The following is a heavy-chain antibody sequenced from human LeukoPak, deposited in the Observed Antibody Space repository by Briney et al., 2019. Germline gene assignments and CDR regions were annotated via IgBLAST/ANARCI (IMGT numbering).Heavy chain of an antibody. Sequence: GGSLRLFCAATGYSFKDYGMHWVRQPPGKGLEWVSAINWNGGGTDYADSVKGRFTIFRDNAKSSLYLQLSSLRPEDTALYYCAKHLTATNTYIFFGLDVWGQGTSVTVSS. V-gene: IGHV3-9*01. J-gene: IGHJ6*02. CDR1: GYSFKDYG. CDR2: INWNGGGT. D-gene: IGHD1-26*01. CDR3: AKHLTATNTYIFFGLDV.